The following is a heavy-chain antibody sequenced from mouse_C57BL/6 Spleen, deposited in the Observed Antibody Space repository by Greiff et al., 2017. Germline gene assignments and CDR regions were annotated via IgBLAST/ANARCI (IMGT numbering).Heavy chain of an antibody. CDR3: ASQDYEYVDV. V-gene: IGHV1-39*01. CDR2: INPNNGTT. CDR1: GYSFTDYN. Sequence: EVKLQESGPELVKPGASVKISCTASGYSFTDYNMNWVKQSNGKSLEWIGVINPNNGTTSYNPKFKGKATLTVDQSSSTAYMQLNSLTSEDSAVYYCASQDYEYVDVWGTGTTVTVSS. D-gene: IGHD2-4*01. J-gene: IGHJ1*03.